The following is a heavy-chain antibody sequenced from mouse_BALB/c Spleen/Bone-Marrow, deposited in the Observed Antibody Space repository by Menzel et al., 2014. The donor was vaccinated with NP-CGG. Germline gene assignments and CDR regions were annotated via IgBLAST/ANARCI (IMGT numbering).Heavy chain of an antibody. CDR3: ARGTTALRYFDV. V-gene: IGHV5-17*02. CDR1: GFTFISFG. Sequence: EVQLVESGGGLVQPGGSRKLSCAASGFTFISFGMHWIRQAPEKGLEWVAYINGGSNTIYYADTVKGRFTISRDNPKNTLFLQMTSLRSEDTAMYFRARGTTALRYFDVWGAGTTVPVSP. J-gene: IGHJ1*01. CDR2: INGGSNTI. D-gene: IGHD1-2*01.